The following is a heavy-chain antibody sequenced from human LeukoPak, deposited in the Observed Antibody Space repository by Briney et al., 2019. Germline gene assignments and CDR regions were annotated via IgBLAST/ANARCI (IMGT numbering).Heavy chain of an antibody. CDR3: ARGSVYYYGSGGDY. CDR1: GYTFTHYV. V-gene: IGHV1-18*01. J-gene: IGHJ4*02. D-gene: IGHD3-10*01. CDR2: ISPYNGNT. Sequence: ASVKVSCKTSGYTFTHYVISWVRQAPGQGLEWMGRISPYNGNTKYAQKLQGRVTMTTDTSTSTAYMELSSLRSEDTAVYYCARGSVYYYGSGGDYWGQGTLVTVSS.